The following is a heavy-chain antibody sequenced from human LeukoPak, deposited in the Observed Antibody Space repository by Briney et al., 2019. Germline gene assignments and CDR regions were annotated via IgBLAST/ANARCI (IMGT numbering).Heavy chain of an antibody. J-gene: IGHJ3*02. D-gene: IGHD3-22*01. CDR3: TTVIGSAYYYAFDI. V-gene: IGHV3-15*01. CDR2: IKSKTDGGTT. CDR1: GFTFSNAW. Sequence: GGSLRLSCAASGFTFSNAWMSWVRQAPGKGLEWVGRIKSKTDGGTTDYAAPVKGRFTISRDDSKNTLYLQMNSLKTEDTAVYFCTTVIGSAYYYAFDIWGQGTAVTVSS.